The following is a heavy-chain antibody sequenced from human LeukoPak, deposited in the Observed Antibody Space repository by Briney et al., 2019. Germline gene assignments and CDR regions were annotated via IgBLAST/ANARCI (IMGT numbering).Heavy chain of an antibody. CDR3: ARTNYYDISGYDY. J-gene: IGHJ4*02. Sequence: PGGSLRLSCAASGFTFSSYEMNWVRQAPGKGLEWVSYISSSGNTIYYADSVKGRFTISRDNAKNSLYLQMNSLRAEDTALYYSARTNYYDISGYDYWGQGTLVTVSS. V-gene: IGHV3-48*03. CDR2: ISSSGNTI. CDR1: GFTFSSYE. D-gene: IGHD3-22*01.